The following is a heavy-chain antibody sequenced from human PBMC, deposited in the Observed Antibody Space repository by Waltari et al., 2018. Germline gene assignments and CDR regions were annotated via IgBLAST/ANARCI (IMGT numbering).Heavy chain of an antibody. CDR2: IYYSGRT. D-gene: IGHD5-12*01. J-gene: IGHJ4*02. CDR3: ARGSVATSFDY. CDR1: GGSISSSSYY. V-gene: IGHV4-39*01. Sequence: QLQLQESGPGLVKPSETLSLTCTVSGGSISSSSYYWGWIRQPPGKGLEWIGSIYYSGRTYYNPALKSRVTISVDTSKNQCSLKLSSVTAADTAVYYCARGSVATSFDYWGQGTLVTVSS.